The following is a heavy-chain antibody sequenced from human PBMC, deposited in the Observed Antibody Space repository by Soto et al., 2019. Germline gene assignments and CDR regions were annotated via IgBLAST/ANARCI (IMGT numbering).Heavy chain of an antibody. CDR2: TYYRSKWYN. Sequence: PSQTLSLTCAISGDSVSSNIVAWNWIRQSPSRGLEWLGRTYYRSKWYNDYAASVKSRITINPDTSKNQFSLQLNSVTPEDTAVYYCARDPPTGYDVFDIWGQGTMVTVSS. J-gene: IGHJ3*02. V-gene: IGHV6-1*01. CDR1: GDSVSSNIVA. CDR3: ARDPPTGYDVFDI. D-gene: IGHD6-13*01.